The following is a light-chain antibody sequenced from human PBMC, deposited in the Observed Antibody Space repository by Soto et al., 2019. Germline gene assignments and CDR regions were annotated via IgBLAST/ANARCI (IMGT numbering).Light chain of an antibody. CDR3: MQTLESRT. V-gene: IGKV2D-29*02. CDR1: QSLLHITGETF. Sequence: DVVMTQTPLSLSVAPGQPASISCKSSQSLLHITGETFLFWYLQKPGQSPQLLIYEVSTRVSGVPDRFSGSGSGTDFTLEISRVETDDVGVYYCMQTLESRTFGQGTKVDIK. J-gene: IGKJ1*01. CDR2: EVS.